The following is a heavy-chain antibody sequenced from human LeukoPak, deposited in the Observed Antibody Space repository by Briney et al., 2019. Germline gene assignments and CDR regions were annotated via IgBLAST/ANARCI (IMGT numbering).Heavy chain of an antibody. J-gene: IGHJ4*02. V-gene: IGHV3-23*01. CDR1: GFTYSNYP. CDR3: AKTMWEQNGYYYDY. CDR2: LSGSGVDT. D-gene: IGHD1/OR15-1a*01. Sequence: GGSLRLSCADSGFTYSNYPMIGLRQAPGKGLEWVSVLSGSGVDTAAAKSVNGRFTISRDNSRNTLFLQMNGLRAEDTAVYYCAKTMWEQNGYYYDYWGQGTLVTVSS.